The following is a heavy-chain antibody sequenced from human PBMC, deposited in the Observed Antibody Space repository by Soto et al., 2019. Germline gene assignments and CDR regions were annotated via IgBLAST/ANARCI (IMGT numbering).Heavy chain of an antibody. CDR3: ARLGYCSSTSCYVGAFDI. V-gene: IGHV3-53*04. CDR2: IYSGGST. Sequence: GGSLRLSCAASGFTVSSNYMSWVRQAPGKGLEWVSVIYSGGSTYYADSVKGRFTISRHNSKNTLYLQMNSLRAEDTAVYYCARLGYCSSTSCYVGAFDIWGQGTMVTVSS. J-gene: IGHJ3*02. D-gene: IGHD2-2*01. CDR1: GFTVSSNY.